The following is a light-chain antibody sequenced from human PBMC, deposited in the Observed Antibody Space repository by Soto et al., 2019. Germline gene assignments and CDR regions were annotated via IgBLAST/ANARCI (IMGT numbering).Light chain of an antibody. CDR2: GAS. CDR1: QTVTSNF. CDR3: RQYGSSPTWT. V-gene: IGKV3-20*01. J-gene: IGKJ1*01. Sequence: VLTQSPGTLSLSPGERATLSCRASQTVTSNFLAWYQEKTGQAPRLLIYGASSRATGIPDRFSGSGSGTDFTLTISRLEPEDFAVYYCRQYGSSPTWTFGQGTKVDIK.